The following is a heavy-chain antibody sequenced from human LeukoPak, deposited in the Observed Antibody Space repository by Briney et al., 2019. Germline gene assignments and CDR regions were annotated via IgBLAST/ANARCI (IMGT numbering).Heavy chain of an antibody. CDR3: ARSYGSSGYYPHFDY. CDR2: ISYDGSNK. D-gene: IGHD3-22*01. V-gene: IGHV3-30-3*01. J-gene: IGHJ4*02. CDR1: GFTFSSYA. Sequence: PGGSLRLSCAASGFTFSSYAMHWVRQAPGKGLEWVAVISYDGSNKYYADSVKGRFTISRDNSKNTLYLQMNSLRAEDTAVYYCARSYGSSGYYPHFDYWGQGTLVTVSS.